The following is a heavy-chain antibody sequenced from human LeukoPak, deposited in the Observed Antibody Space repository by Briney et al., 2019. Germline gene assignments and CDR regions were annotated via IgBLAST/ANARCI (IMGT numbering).Heavy chain of an antibody. CDR2: IYYSGST. J-gene: IGHJ4*02. V-gene: IGHV4-39*07. CDR1: GGYISSTSYY. CDR3: ARDWPAGYAVGP. D-gene: IGHD2-2*01. Sequence: SSETLSLTCTVSGGYISSTSYYWGWIRQPPGKGLEWIGSIYYSGSTYYNPSLKSRVTISVDTSKNQFSLKLSSVTAADTAVYYCARDWPAGYAVGPWGQGTLVTVSS.